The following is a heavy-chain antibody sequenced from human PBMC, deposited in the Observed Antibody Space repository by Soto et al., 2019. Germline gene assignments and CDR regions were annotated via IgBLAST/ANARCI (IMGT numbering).Heavy chain of an antibody. Sequence: ASVKVSCKASGYTFTSYAMHWVRQAPGQRLEWMGWINAGNGNTKYSQKFQGRVTMTRDTSISTAYMELSRLRSDDTAVYYCASLDYYDSSGYPTADAFDIWGQGTMVTVSS. D-gene: IGHD3-22*01. V-gene: IGHV1-3*01. CDR3: ASLDYYDSSGYPTADAFDI. CDR1: GYTFTSYA. J-gene: IGHJ3*02. CDR2: INAGNGNT.